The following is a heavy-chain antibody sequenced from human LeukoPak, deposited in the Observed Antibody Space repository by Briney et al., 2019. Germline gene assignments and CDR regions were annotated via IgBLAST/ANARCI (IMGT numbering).Heavy chain of an antibody. Sequence: GGSLRLSCAASGFTFSSYAMSWVRQAPGKGLEWVSAISGSGGSTHYADSVKGRFTISRDNSKNTLYLQMNSPRAEDTAVYYCAKDVRGPFDYWGQGTLVTVSS. CDR3: AKDVRGPFDY. V-gene: IGHV3-23*01. J-gene: IGHJ4*02. D-gene: IGHD3-16*01. CDR2: ISGSGGST. CDR1: GFTFSSYA.